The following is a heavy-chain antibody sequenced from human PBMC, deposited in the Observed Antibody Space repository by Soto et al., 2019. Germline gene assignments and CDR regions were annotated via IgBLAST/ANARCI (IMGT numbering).Heavy chain of an antibody. CDR3: ARVRDSSGYYPNWFDP. V-gene: IGHV4-61*01. Sequence: PSETLSLTCTVSGGSGSSGSYYWSWIRQPPGKGLEWIGYIYYSGSTNYNPSLKSRVTISVDTSKNQFSLKLSSVTAADTAAYYCARVRDSSGYYPNWFDPWGQGTLVTVSS. D-gene: IGHD3-22*01. CDR1: GGSGSSGSYY. J-gene: IGHJ5*02. CDR2: IYYSGST.